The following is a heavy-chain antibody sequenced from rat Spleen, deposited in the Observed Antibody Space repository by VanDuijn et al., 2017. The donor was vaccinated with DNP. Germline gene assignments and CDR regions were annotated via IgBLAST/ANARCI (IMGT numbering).Heavy chain of an antibody. CDR1: GYIFTSNY. J-gene: IGHJ4*01. V-gene: IGHV1-43*01. CDR3: TRTAYYDGSPMDA. CDR2: INTGSGGT. D-gene: IGHD1-12*02. Sequence: QVQLQQSGAEQARPGSSVKMSCKAPGYIFTSNYIGWIKQTTGQGLDYIGYINTGSGGTSYNEKFKGKATLTVDKSSSTAYMELSRLTSEDSAIYYCTRTAYYDGSPMDAWGQGTSVTVSS.